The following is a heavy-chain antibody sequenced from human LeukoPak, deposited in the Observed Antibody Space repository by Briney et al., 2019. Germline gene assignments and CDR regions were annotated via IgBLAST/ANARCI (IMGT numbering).Heavy chain of an antibody. CDR3: ARVSVTTPNYYYYGMDV. Sequence: GGSLRLSCAASGFTFSSYGMHWVRQAPGKGLEWVAVIWYDGSNKYYADSVKGRFTISRDNSKNTLYLQMNSLRAEDTAVYYCARVSVTTPNYYYYGMDVWGQGTTVTVSS. CDR1: GFTFSSYG. D-gene: IGHD4-17*01. J-gene: IGHJ6*02. V-gene: IGHV3-33*08. CDR2: IWYDGSNK.